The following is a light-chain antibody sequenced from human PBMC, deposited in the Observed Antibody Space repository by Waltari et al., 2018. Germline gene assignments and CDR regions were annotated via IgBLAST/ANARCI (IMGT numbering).Light chain of an antibody. CDR1: QGIGTY. V-gene: IGKV1-39*01. CDR3: QQSYSYPRT. J-gene: IGKJ3*01. CDR2: DVS. Sequence: DIQMIQSPFPLSASVGDRVTITCRASQGIGTYLNWYQQKTGKGPNLLIYDVSSLTTGVPSRFSGSGSGTDFTLTISSLQPEDFATYYCQQSYSYPRTFGPGTRLDV.